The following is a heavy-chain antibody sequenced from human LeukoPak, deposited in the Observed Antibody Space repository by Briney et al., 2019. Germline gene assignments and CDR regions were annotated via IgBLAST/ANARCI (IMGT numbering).Heavy chain of an antibody. J-gene: IGHJ4*02. CDR2: ISGSGGST. Sequence: GGSLRLSCAASGFTFSSYAMSWVRRAPGRGLEWVSAISGSGGSTYYADSVKGRFTISRDNSKNTLYLQMNSLRAEDTAVYYCAKDQVITFGGVIEIYYFDYWGQGTLVAVSS. D-gene: IGHD3-16*02. CDR3: AKDQVITFGGVIEIYYFDY. V-gene: IGHV3-23*01. CDR1: GFTFSSYA.